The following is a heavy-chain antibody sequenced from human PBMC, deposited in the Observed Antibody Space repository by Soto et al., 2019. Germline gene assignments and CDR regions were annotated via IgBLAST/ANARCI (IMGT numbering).Heavy chain of an antibody. CDR2: ISYDGSNK. CDR3: AREIHSGWPSRGYYFEY. CDR1: GFTFSSYA. Sequence: QVQLVESGGGVVQPGRSLRLSCAASGFTFSSYAMHWVRQAPGKGLEWVAVISYDGSNKYYADSVKGRFTISRDNSKNXXDLQMNSLRAEDTAVYYCAREIHSGWPSRGYYFEYWGQGTLVTVSS. V-gene: IGHV3-30-3*01. D-gene: IGHD6-19*01. J-gene: IGHJ4*02.